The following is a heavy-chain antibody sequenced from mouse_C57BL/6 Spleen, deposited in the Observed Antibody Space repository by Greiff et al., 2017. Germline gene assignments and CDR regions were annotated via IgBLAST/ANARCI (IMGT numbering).Heavy chain of an antibody. J-gene: IGHJ3*01. CDR2: IRRKSSNYAT. Sequence: EVQLVESGGGLVQPKGSLKLSCAASGFTFNTYAMHWVRQAPGKGLEWVARIRRKSSNYATYYADSVKDRFTISRDDSQSMLYLQMNNLKSEDTAMDYCVGMVTTGGFAYWGQGTLVTVSA. CDR3: VGMVTTGGFAY. CDR1: GFTFNTYA. V-gene: IGHV10-3*01. D-gene: IGHD2-2*01.